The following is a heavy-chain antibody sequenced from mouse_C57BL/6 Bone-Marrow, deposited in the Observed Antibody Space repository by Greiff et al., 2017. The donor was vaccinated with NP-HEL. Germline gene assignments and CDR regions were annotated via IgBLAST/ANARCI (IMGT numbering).Heavy chain of an antibody. CDR3: ARDDDYLYWYFDV. CDR1: GFNIKNTY. V-gene: IGHV14-3*01. D-gene: IGHD2-4*01. CDR2: IDPANGTT. Sequence: EVKLMESVAELVRPGASVKLSCTASGFNIKNTYMHWVKQRPEQGLEWIGRIDPANGTTKYAPKFQGKATITADTSSNTAYLQRSSLTSEDTAIYYCARDDDYLYWYFDVWGTGTTVTVSS. J-gene: IGHJ1*03.